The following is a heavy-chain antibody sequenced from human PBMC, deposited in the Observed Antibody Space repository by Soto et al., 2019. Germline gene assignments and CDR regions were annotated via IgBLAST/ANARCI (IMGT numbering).Heavy chain of an antibody. CDR2: ISGSGGST. CDR1: EFTFVGFA. D-gene: IGHD3-3*01. J-gene: IGHJ4*02. Sequence: AGGSLRLSSAASEFTFVGFAISWVRQAPRKGLEWVSAISGSGGSTYYADSVKGRFTISRDNSKNTLYLQMNSLRAEDTAVYYCARTRMDYDFWSGPLFDYWGQGSLVTVSS. CDR3: ARTRMDYDFWSGPLFDY. V-gene: IGHV3-23*01.